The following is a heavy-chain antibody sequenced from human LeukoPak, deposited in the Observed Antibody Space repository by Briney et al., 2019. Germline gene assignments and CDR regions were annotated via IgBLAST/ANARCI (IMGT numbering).Heavy chain of an antibody. CDR1: GFTFSSYS. J-gene: IGHJ4*02. V-gene: IGHV3-21*01. D-gene: IGHD3-22*01. Sequence: PGGSLRLSCAASGFTFSSYSMNWVRQAPGKGLEWASSISSSSSYIYYADSVKGRFTISRDNAKNSLYLQMNSLRAEDTAVYYCASPLYYDTRGFYYQVFDWGQGTLVTVSS. CDR2: ISSSSSYI. CDR3: ASPLYYDTRGFYYQVFD.